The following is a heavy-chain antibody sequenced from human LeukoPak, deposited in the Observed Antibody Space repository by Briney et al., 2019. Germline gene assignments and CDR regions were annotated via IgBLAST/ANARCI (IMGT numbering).Heavy chain of an antibody. J-gene: IGHJ3*02. V-gene: IGHV3-7*01. CDR3: ASGPDIVATWGAFDI. D-gene: IGHD5-12*01. CDR1: GFTFSSYW. CDR2: IKQDGSEK. Sequence: PGGSLRLPCAASGFTFSSYWMSWVRQAPGKGLEWVANIKQDGSEKYYVDSVKGRFTISRDNAKNSLYLQMNSLRAEDTAVYYCASGPDIVATWGAFDIWGQGTMVTVSS.